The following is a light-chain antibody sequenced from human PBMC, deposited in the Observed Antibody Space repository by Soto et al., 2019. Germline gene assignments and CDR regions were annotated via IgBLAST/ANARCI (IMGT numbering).Light chain of an antibody. Sequence: DIQMTQSPSSLSASVGDRVTITCPASQGIRNDLGWYQQKPGKAPKRLIYATSSLQSGVPSRFSGSGSGTDFTLTISSLQADDFATYYCQQYNGYSTWTFGQGTKV. CDR1: QGIRND. CDR3: QQYNGYSTWT. V-gene: IGKV1-17*01. CDR2: ATS. J-gene: IGKJ1*01.